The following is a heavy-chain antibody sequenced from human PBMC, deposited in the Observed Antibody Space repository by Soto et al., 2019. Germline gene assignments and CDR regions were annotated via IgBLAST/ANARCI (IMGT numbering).Heavy chain of an antibody. V-gene: IGHV2-26*01. J-gene: IGHJ6*02. CDR3: ARTKXXXXXXGSCYYYYYGMDV. D-gene: IGHD2-15*01. CDR2: IFSNDEK. CDR1: GFSLSNARMG. Sequence: QVTLKESGPVLVKPTETLTLTCTVSGFSLSNARMGVSWIRQPPGKALEWLAHIFSNDEKSYSTSLKSRLTISKDTSKSQVVLTMTNMDPVDTATYYCARTKXXXXXXGSCYYYYYGMDVWGQXTXVTVSS.